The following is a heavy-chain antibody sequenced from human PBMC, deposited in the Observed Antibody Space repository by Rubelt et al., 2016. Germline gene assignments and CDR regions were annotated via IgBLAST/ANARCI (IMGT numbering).Heavy chain of an antibody. CDR3: ARVMLGDRNWFDP. V-gene: IGHV3-48*04. J-gene: IGHJ5*02. CDR1: GFTFSDYS. CDR2: ISSSSITI. Sequence: SRGGLVQPGGSLRLSCAASGFTFSDYSMNWVRQAPGKGLEWVSYISSSSITIYYADSVKGRFTISRDNAKKSLYLQMNTLRAEDTAIYYCARVMLGDRNWFDPWGQGTLVTVSS. D-gene: IGHD2-21*01.